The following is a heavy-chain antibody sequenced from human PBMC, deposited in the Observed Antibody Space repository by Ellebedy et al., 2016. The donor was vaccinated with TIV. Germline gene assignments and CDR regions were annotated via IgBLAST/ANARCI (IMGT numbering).Heavy chain of an antibody. D-gene: IGHD3-10*01. V-gene: IGHV3-48*03. CDR2: ISGSGGMM. Sequence: PGGSLRLSCVASGFIFSSYYMTWVRQAPGKGLEWISYISGSGGMMDHADPVKGRFTISRDNAKNSLYLQLSSLRAEDTAVYYCARRSRGPSYYFDYWGQGALVTVSS. CDR1: GFIFSSYY. CDR3: ARRSRGPSYYFDY. J-gene: IGHJ4*02.